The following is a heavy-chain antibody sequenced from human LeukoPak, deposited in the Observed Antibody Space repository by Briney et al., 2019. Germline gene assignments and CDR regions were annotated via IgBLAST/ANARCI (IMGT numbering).Heavy chain of an antibody. Sequence: PSETLSLTCSVSGGSISSSSHYWGWIRQPPGKGLEWIGSMYYSGGSYHNPSLKSRVTISVDTSKNQLSLKLSSVTAADTAVYYCATERFPPDYYYYGMDVWGQGTTVTVSS. CDR2: MYYSGGS. V-gene: IGHV4-39*07. CDR1: GGSISSSSHY. D-gene: IGHD3-16*01. J-gene: IGHJ6*02. CDR3: ATERFPPDYYYYGMDV.